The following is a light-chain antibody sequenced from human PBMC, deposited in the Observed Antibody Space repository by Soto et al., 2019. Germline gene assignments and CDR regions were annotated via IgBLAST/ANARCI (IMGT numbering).Light chain of an antibody. CDR3: QKYSSVIT. CDR1: QGISNF. J-gene: IGKJ5*01. Sequence: DIQMTQSPSSLSASVGDRVTITCRASQGISNFLAWYQQKPGKVPKLLISAASTLQSGVPSRFSGSGSGTDFTLTITSLQPEVVATYYCQKYSSVITFGQGTRLESK. CDR2: AAS. V-gene: IGKV1-27*01.